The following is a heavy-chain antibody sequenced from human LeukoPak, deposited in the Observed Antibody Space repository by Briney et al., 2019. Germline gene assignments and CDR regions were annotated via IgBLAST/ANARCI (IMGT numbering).Heavy chain of an antibody. J-gene: IGHJ6*03. CDR3: ARAVNFYYYYMDV. CDR2: TNHSGST. V-gene: IGHV4-34*01. D-gene: IGHD4-23*01. Sequence: PSETLSLTCAVYGGSFSGYHWSWIRQPPGKGLEWIGETNHSGSTNYNPSLKSRVTISVDTSKNQISLKVNSVTAADTAVYYCARAVNFYYYYMDVWGRGTTVTVSS. CDR1: GGSFSGYH.